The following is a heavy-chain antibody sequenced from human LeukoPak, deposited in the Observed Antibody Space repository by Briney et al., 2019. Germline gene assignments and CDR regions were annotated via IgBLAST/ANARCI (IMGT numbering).Heavy chain of an antibody. V-gene: IGHV3-30*01. Sequence: GGSLRLSCAASGFTFSSYAMHWVRQAPGKGLEWVAVISYDGSDKYYADSVKGRFTISRDNSKNTLYLQMNSLRAEDTAVYYCARETMVRGVIHFDYWGQGTLVTVSS. CDR3: ARETMVRGVIHFDY. CDR1: GFTFSSYA. D-gene: IGHD3-10*01. CDR2: ISYDGSDK. J-gene: IGHJ4*02.